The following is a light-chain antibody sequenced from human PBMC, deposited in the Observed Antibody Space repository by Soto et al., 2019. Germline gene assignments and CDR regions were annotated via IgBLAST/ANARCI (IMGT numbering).Light chain of an antibody. CDR1: SSDVGGYNY. Sequence: QSVLTQPASVSGSPGQSITISCTGSSSDVGGYNYVSWYQQHPDKAPKLMIYGVSNRPSGVSNRFSGSKSGNTASLTISGLQAEDEADYYCSSYTTTKTLVFGGGTKLTVL. V-gene: IGLV2-14*01. CDR2: GVS. J-gene: IGLJ2*01. CDR3: SSYTTTKTLV.